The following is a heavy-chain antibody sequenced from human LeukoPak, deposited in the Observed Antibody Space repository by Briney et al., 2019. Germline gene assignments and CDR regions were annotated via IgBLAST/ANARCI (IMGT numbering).Heavy chain of an antibody. D-gene: IGHD6-6*01. CDR2: IKQDGSDK. Sequence: GGSLRLSCAASGFTFSSYWTSWVRQAPGKGLEWVANIKQDGSDKYYVGSAKGRVTIFRDNAKNSLYLQMNSLRAEDTAVYYCATYSTSSGAFDFWGQGTLVIVSS. V-gene: IGHV3-7*01. J-gene: IGHJ3*01. CDR1: GFTFSSYW. CDR3: ATYSTSSGAFDF.